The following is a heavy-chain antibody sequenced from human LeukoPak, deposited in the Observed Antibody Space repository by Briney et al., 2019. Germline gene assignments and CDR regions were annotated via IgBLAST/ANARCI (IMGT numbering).Heavy chain of an antibody. CDR3: AKRKGSAFDI. V-gene: IGHV3-23*01. J-gene: IGHJ3*02. CDR2: ISGSGGSA. Sequence: GGSLRLSCAASGFTFSSYAMSWVRQAPGKGLEWVSSISGSGGSAYYADSVKGRFTTSRDNSKSTLYLQMNSLRAEDTAVYYCAKRKGSAFDIWGQGTMVTVSS. D-gene: IGHD3-10*01. CDR1: GFTFSSYA.